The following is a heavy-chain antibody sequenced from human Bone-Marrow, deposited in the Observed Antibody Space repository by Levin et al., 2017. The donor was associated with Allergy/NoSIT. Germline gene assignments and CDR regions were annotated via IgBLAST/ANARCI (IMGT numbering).Heavy chain of an antibody. CDR1: GFTLGSFG. J-gene: IGHJ4*02. CDR3: AKEGVVLRGSGSYFDY. V-gene: IGHV3-30*18. D-gene: IGHD3-10*01. Sequence: GESLKISCAASGFTLGSFGIHWVRQAPGKGLEWVAVMSYDGSNRYYADSVKGRFTISRDSSKNTVYLQMNSLRAEDTGVYYCAKEGVVLRGSGSYFDYWDQGTQVTVSS. CDR2: MSYDGSNR.